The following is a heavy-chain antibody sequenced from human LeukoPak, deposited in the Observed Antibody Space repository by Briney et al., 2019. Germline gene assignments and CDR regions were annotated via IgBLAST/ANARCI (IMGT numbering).Heavy chain of an antibody. J-gene: IGHJ5*02. CDR1: GFSFSDSA. Sequence: GGSLRLSCAASGFSFSDSAVSWVRHSPGEGLKWVSSISDTGGRTYYADSVKGRFTITRDNSRNTVHLQMNSLRAGDTARYYCAKGGQDFDFWRFDLWGQGILVIVYS. V-gene: IGHV3-23*01. CDR3: AKGGQDFDFWRFDL. CDR2: ISDTGGRT. D-gene: IGHD3-3*01.